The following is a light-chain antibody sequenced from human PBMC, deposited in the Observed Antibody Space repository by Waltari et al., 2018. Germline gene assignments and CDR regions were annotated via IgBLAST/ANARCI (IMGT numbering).Light chain of an antibody. J-gene: IGLJ2*01. Sequence: QSALTQPRSVSGSPGQSVTISCTGISSDVGGYDSVSWYQQHPGKVPKIIVFDVTKRPSGVPDRFSGSKSGNTASLTISGLQGEDEADYYCCSYAGRYTHLVFGGGTKLTVL. CDR3: CSYAGRYTHLV. V-gene: IGLV2-11*01. CDR2: DVT. CDR1: SSDVGGYDS.